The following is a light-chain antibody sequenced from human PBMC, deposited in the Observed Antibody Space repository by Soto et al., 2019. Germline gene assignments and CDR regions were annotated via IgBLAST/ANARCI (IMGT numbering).Light chain of an antibody. CDR2: TAS. Sequence: DIQMTQSPSSLSASVGDRVTITCRASQGISNSLAWYQQKPGKVPKLLIYTASTLQSGVPSRFSGRGFGTDFTLTITSLQPEDVATYYCQKYNGAPLTFGGGTKVEIK. CDR3: QKYNGAPLT. J-gene: IGKJ4*01. CDR1: QGISNS. V-gene: IGKV1-27*01.